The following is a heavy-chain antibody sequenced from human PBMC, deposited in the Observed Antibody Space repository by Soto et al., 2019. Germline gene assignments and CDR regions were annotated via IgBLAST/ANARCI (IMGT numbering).Heavy chain of an antibody. V-gene: IGHV4-31*03. CDR3: ARQFCGGDCLPPLD. Sequence: QVQLQESGPGLVKPSETLSLTCTLSGGSINSGGYYWTWIRQHPGKRLEWIGYISYSGTTSYNPSLKSRLTISIDTQNQFSLKLSSVTAADTATYYCARQFCGGDCLPPLDLGQGTLVTVSS. CDR1: GGSINSGGYY. CDR2: ISYSGTT. D-gene: IGHD2-21*02. J-gene: IGHJ4*02.